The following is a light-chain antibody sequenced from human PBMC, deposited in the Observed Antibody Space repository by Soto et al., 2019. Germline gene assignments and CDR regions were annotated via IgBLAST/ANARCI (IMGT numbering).Light chain of an antibody. J-gene: IGKJ5*01. CDR2: GAS. V-gene: IGKV3-20*01. CDR1: QNLSRYF. CDR3: QQHDILPIT. Sequence: EDMLTQSPGTLSLSTGDRASLSCRASQNLSRYFLAWYQHKPGQAPRLLISGASRRATGIPDRFSGAGSGTDFTLTISRLEPEDFALYYCQQHDILPITFGQGTRLENK.